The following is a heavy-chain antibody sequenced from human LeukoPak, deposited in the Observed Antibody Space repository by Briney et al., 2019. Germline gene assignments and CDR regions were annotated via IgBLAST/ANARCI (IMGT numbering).Heavy chain of an antibody. J-gene: IGHJ4*02. Sequence: GGSLRLSCAASGFTFSSYGMHWVRQAPGKGLEWVAVISYDGSNKYYADSVKGRFTISRDNSENTLYLQMNSLGAEDTAVYYCAKVRGGSYLAFFDYWGQGTLVTVSS. V-gene: IGHV3-30*18. CDR3: AKVRGGSYLAFFDY. D-gene: IGHD1-26*01. CDR2: ISYDGSNK. CDR1: GFTFSSYG.